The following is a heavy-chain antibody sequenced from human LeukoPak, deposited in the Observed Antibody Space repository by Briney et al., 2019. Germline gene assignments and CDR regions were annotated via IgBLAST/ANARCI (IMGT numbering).Heavy chain of an antibody. V-gene: IGHV3-48*04. CDR3: ARDRGGSYSAIDY. CDR1: GFTFSSYS. D-gene: IGHD1-26*01. Sequence: GGSLRLSCAASGFTFSSYSMNWVRQAPGKGLKWVSFISSSSSTIYYADSVKGRFTISRDNAKNSLYLQMNSLRAEDTAVYYCARDRGGSYSAIDYWGQGTLVTVSS. J-gene: IGHJ4*02. CDR2: ISSSSSTI.